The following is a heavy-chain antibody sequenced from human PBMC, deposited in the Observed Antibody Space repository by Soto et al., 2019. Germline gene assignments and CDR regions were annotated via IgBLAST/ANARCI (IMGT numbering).Heavy chain of an antibody. D-gene: IGHD3-22*01. CDR2: IKSKTDGGTT. Sequence: GGSLRLSCAASGFTFSNAWMNWVRQAPGKGLEWVGRIKSKTDGGTTDYAAPVKGRFTISRDDSKNTLYLQMNSLKTEDTAVYYCTTDTIIVVVITARDAFDIWGQGTMVTVSS. CDR3: TTDTIIVVVITARDAFDI. J-gene: IGHJ3*02. CDR1: GFTFSNAW. V-gene: IGHV3-15*07.